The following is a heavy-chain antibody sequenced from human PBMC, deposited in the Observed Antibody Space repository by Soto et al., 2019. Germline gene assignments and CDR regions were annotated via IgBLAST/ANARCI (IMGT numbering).Heavy chain of an antibody. Sequence: SETLSLTCTVSGGSISSYYWSWLRQPPGKGLEWIGYIYYSGSTNYNPSLMSRVTISVDTSKNQFSLKLNSVTAADTAVYYCARARGINRSFEYWGLGALVTVSP. CDR1: GGSISSYY. CDR3: ARARGINRSFEY. D-gene: IGHD6-13*01. J-gene: IGHJ4*02. CDR2: IYYSGST. V-gene: IGHV4-59*01.